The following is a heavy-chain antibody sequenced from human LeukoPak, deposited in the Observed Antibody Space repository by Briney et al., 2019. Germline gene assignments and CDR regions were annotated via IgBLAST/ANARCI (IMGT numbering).Heavy chain of an antibody. Sequence: GGSLRLSCAASGFTFSSYSMNWVRQAPGKGLEWVSSISSSSSYIYYADSVKGRFTISRDNAKNSLYLQMNSLRAEDTAVYYCARVDTHPWSALDIWGQGTMVTVSS. CDR3: ARVDTHPWSALDI. CDR1: GFTFSSYS. CDR2: ISSSSSYI. J-gene: IGHJ3*02. V-gene: IGHV3-21*01. D-gene: IGHD5-18*01.